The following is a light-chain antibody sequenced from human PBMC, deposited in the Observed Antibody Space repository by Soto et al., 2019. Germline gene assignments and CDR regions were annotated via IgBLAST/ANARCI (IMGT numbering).Light chain of an antibody. V-gene: IGKV4-1*01. CDR2: WAS. Sequence: DIVMTQSPDSLAVSLGERATINCKSSQSVLNSPNNKNYLTWYQQKPGQPPKLLIYWASTRESGVPDRFSGSGSGADFTLTISSLQAEDVAVYYCQQYYSSPLTSGGGTKVDIK. J-gene: IGKJ4*01. CDR1: QSVLNSPNNKNY. CDR3: QQYYSSPLT.